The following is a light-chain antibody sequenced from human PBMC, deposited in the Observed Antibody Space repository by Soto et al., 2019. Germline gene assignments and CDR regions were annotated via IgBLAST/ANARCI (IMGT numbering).Light chain of an antibody. Sequence: EIVLTQAPATLSLSPGERATLSYRASQSFSIYLAWYQQKPGQAPRLLIYDASNRVTSIPARFSGSGSGTDFTLTISSLEPEDFAVYYCQQRSNWPPWTFGQGTKVEIK. V-gene: IGKV3-11*01. CDR2: DAS. CDR1: QSFSIY. J-gene: IGKJ1*01. CDR3: QQRSNWPPWT.